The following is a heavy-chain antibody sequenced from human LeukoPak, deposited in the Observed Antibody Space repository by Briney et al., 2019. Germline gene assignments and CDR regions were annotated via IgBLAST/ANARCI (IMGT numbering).Heavy chain of an antibody. Sequence: PGGSLRLSCAASGFTFSRYWMSWVRQAPGKGLEWVANIKQDGSEKYYVDSVKGRFTISRDNAKNSLYLQMNSLRAEDTAVYYCARAGGGIYYFDYWGQGTLVTVSS. CDR1: GFTFSRYW. J-gene: IGHJ4*02. CDR3: ARAGGGIYYFDY. CDR2: IKQDGSEK. V-gene: IGHV3-7*01. D-gene: IGHD2-15*01.